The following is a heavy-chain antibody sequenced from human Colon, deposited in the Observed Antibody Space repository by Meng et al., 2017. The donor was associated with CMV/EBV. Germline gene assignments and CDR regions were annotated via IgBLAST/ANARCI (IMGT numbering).Heavy chain of an antibody. D-gene: IGHD2-8*02. J-gene: IGHJ4*02. CDR3: ATITGAR. CDR1: GFTFSQNW. CDR2: TKEDGSAK. V-gene: IGHV3-7*01. Sequence: GESLKISCVASGFTFSQNWMTWVRQAPGKGLEWVATTKEDGSAKFYVDSVKGRFHISRDNAKSSLYLQMDSLRAEDTAIYYCATITGARWVQGTLVTVSS.